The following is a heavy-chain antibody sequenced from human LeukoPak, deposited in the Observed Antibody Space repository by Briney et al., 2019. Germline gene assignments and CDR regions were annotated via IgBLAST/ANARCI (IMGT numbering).Heavy chain of an antibody. CDR3: ARADCSSTSCYTVDAFDI. D-gene: IGHD2-2*02. CDR1: GGSISSYY. Sequence: SETLSLTCTVSGGSISSYYWSWIRQPPGKGLEWIGYIYHSGSTYYNPSLKSRVTISVDRSKNQFSLKLSSVTAADTAVYYCARADCSSTSCYTVDAFDIWGQGTMVTVSS. CDR2: IYHSGST. J-gene: IGHJ3*02. V-gene: IGHV4-59*12.